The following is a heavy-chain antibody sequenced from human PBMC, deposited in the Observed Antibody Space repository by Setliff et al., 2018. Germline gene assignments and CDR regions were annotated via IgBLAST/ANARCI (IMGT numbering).Heavy chain of an antibody. V-gene: IGHV4-38-2*01. CDR2: ILFSGDT. Sequence: SETLSLTCAVSGYSISSGFSWVWIWQSPGKGLEWIGRILFSGDTYYNPSLNSRVTISADTSKNQFSLNLSSVTAADTAVYYCARDPGFHSGTWCLGDWGQGTQVTVSS. J-gene: IGHJ4*02. D-gene: IGHD2-8*01. CDR1: GYSISSGFS. CDR3: ARDPGFHSGTWCLGD.